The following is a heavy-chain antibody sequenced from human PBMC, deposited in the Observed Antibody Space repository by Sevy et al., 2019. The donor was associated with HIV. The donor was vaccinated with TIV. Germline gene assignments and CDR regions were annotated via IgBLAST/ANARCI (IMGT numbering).Heavy chain of an antibody. CDR2: IYYSGST. J-gene: IGHJ6*02. V-gene: IGHV4-59*01. Sequence: SETLSLTCTVSGGSISSYYWSWIRQPPGKGLEWIGYIYYSGSTNYNPSLKSRVTISVDTSKNQFSLKLSSVTAADTAVYYCARPTQYYYDSSGYSYYYYGMDVWGQGTTVTVSS. CDR1: GGSISSYY. D-gene: IGHD3-22*01. CDR3: ARPTQYYYDSSGYSYYYYGMDV.